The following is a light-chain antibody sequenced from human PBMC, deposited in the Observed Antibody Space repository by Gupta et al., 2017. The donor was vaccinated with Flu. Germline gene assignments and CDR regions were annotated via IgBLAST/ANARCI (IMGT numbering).Light chain of an antibody. CDR3: QQLNSYPLT. Sequence: QKPGKAPKLLIYAASTVQSGVPSRFSGSGSGTEFTLTISSLQPEDFATYYCQQLNSYPLTFGPGTNVDIK. V-gene: IGKV1-9*01. CDR2: AAS. J-gene: IGKJ3*01.